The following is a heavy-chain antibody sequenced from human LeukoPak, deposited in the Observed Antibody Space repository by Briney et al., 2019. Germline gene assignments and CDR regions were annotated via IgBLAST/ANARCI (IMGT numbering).Heavy chain of an antibody. Sequence: GGSLRLSCAASGFTFSSCAMSWVRQAPGKGLEWVSAISGSGTSTYYADSVKGRFTISRDNSKNTLYLQMNSLRAEDTAVYYCAKAHNIVLMVYAIDYWGQGTLVTVSS. CDR2: ISGSGTST. D-gene: IGHD2-8*01. CDR1: GFTFSSCA. V-gene: IGHV3-23*01. CDR3: AKAHNIVLMVYAIDY. J-gene: IGHJ4*02.